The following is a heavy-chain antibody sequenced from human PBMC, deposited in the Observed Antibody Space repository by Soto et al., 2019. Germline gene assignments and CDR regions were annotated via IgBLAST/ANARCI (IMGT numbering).Heavy chain of an antibody. Sequence: TGGSLRLSCAASGFTFSSYAMSWVRQAPGKGLEWVSAISGSGGSTYYADSVKGRFTISRDNSKNTLYLQMNSLRAEDTAVYYCAKEGPPGYSSSWYPIWYYGMDVWGQGTTVTVSS. CDR1: GFTFSSYA. CDR2: ISGSGGST. D-gene: IGHD6-13*01. V-gene: IGHV3-23*01. J-gene: IGHJ6*02. CDR3: AKEGPPGYSSSWYPIWYYGMDV.